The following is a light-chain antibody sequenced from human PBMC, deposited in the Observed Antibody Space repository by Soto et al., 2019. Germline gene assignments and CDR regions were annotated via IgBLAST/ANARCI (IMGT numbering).Light chain of an antibody. CDR3: QQYDEGPTWT. Sequence: MTQSPSSLSASVGDSATLSCRASQSVSSNLAWYQQKPGQAPRLLIYGASTRAPSSPARFSGSGSGTDFTLPISSLQSEDFAVYYCQQYDEGPTWTFGQGTRLEIK. CDR1: QSVSSN. J-gene: IGKJ5*01. CDR2: GAS. V-gene: IGKV3-15*01.